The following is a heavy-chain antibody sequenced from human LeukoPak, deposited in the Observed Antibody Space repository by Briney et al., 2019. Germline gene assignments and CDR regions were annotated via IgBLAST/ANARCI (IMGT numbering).Heavy chain of an antibody. CDR1: GFTFSSYA. J-gene: IGHJ4*02. Sequence: GGSLRLSCAASGFTFSSYAMSWVRQAPGKGLEWVSAISGSGGSTYYADSVKGRFTISRDNSKNTLYLQMNSLRAEDTAVYYCAAPFEYSSSSFDYWGRGTLVTVSS. V-gene: IGHV3-23*01. CDR2: ISGSGGST. D-gene: IGHD6-6*01. CDR3: AAPFEYSSSSFDY.